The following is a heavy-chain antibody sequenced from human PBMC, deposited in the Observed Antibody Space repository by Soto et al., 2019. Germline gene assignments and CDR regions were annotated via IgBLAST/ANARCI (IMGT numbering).Heavy chain of an antibody. Sequence: GGSLRLSCAASGFTFSDYYMSWIRQAPGKGLEWVSYISGGGGSTIQYADSVKGRFTTSRDNAKNSLHLQMNSLRVADTAVYYCTRVRGYYDSSGFDYWGQGTPVTVSS. CDR2: ISGGGGSTI. V-gene: IGHV3-11*01. CDR1: GFTFSDYY. D-gene: IGHD3-22*01. J-gene: IGHJ4*02. CDR3: TRVRGYYDSSGFDY.